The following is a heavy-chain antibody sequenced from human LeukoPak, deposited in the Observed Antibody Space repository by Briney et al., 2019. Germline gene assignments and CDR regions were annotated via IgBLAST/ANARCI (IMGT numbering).Heavy chain of an antibody. J-gene: IGHJ4*02. V-gene: IGHV1-2*02. D-gene: IGHD3-16*02. CDR1: GYTFTGYY. CDR2: INPNSGGT. Sequence: ASVKVSCKASGYTFTGYYMHWVRQAPGQGLEWMGWINPNSGGTNYAQKFQGRVTMTRDTSISTAYMELSRLRSDDTAVYYCARVRMITFGGVIVRGYYFDYWGQGTLVTVSS. CDR3: ARVRMITFGGVIVRGYYFDY.